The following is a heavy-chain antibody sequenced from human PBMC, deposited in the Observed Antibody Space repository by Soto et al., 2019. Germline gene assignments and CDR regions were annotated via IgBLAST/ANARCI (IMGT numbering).Heavy chain of an antibody. J-gene: IGHJ4*02. CDR2: IYYSGST. D-gene: IGHD3-22*01. CDR1: GGSISSGGYY. V-gene: IGHV4-31*03. CDR3: ARSYDSSGYYFLGY. Sequence: QVQLQESGPGLVKPSQTLSLTCTVSGGSISSGGYYWSWIRQHPGKGLEWIGYIYYSGSTYYNPSLRSRVTISVDTSKNQFSLKLSSVTAADTAVYYCARSYDSSGYYFLGYWGQGTLVTVSS.